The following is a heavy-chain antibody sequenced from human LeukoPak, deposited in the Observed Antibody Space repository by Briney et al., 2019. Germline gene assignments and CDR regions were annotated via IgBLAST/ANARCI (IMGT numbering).Heavy chain of an antibody. CDR3: ALIQWLVPVGYYYYGMDV. J-gene: IGHJ6*02. D-gene: IGHD6-19*01. V-gene: IGHV1-69*13. Sequence: RASVKVSCKASGGTFSSYAISWVRQAPGQGLEWMGGIIPIFGTANYAQKFQGRVTITADESTSTAYMELSSLRSEDTAVYYCALIQWLVPVGYYYYGMDVWGQGTTVTVSS. CDR2: IIPIFGTA. CDR1: GGTFSSYA.